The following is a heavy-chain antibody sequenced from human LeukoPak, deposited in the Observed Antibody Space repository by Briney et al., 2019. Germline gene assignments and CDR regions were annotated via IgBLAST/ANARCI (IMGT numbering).Heavy chain of an antibody. Sequence: SETLSLTCTVSGYSINSGYYWGWIRQPPGKGLEWVGTIHHGGSTYYNPSLKSRVTMSVDTSKNQFSLKLSSVTAADTAVYYCAREIGYSSPRNYWGQGTLVTVSS. CDR1: GYSINSGYY. D-gene: IGHD5-18*01. J-gene: IGHJ4*02. CDR3: AREIGYSSPRNY. CDR2: IHHGGST. V-gene: IGHV4-38-2*02.